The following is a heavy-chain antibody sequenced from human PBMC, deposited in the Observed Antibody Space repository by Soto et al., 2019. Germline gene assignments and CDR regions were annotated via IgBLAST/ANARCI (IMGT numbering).Heavy chain of an antibody. Sequence: EVQLLESGGGLVQPGGSLRLSCAASGYTFSSYAMSWVRQAPGKGLEWVSAISGSGGSTYYADSVKGRFTISRDNSEPALYLQGNGLRAEDTALYYCAKEAGHYYDNRGGWGKGTLVPVSS. J-gene: IGHJ4*02. D-gene: IGHD3-22*01. CDR2: ISGSGGST. V-gene: IGHV3-23*01. CDR3: AKEAGHYYDNRGG. CDR1: GYTFSSYA.